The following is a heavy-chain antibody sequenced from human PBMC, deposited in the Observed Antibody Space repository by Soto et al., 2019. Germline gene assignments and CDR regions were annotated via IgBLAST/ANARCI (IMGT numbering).Heavy chain of an antibody. Sequence: TSETLSLTCAVYGGSFSGYYWSWIRQPPGKGLEWIGDIIHGGTTNYNPSLKSRVTISVDTSKNQFSLKLTSVTAADTAVYYCARAWGGVPDYWGQGTLVTVSS. CDR2: IIHGGTT. V-gene: IGHV4-34*12. D-gene: IGHD3-16*01. CDR3: ARAWGGVPDY. J-gene: IGHJ4*02. CDR1: GGSFSGYY.